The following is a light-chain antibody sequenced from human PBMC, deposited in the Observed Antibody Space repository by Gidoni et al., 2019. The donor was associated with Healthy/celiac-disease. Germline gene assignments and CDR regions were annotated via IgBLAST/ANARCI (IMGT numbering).Light chain of an antibody. CDR2: KAS. J-gene: IGKJ1*01. CDR3: QPYNSYPWT. Sequence: DIQMTQSPSTLSASVGDRVTITFRASQSISSWLAWYQQKPGKAPKLLIYKASSLESGVPSRFSGSGSGTEFTRTISSLQPDDFATYYCQPYNSYPWTFGQXTKVEIK. V-gene: IGKV1-5*03. CDR1: QSISSW.